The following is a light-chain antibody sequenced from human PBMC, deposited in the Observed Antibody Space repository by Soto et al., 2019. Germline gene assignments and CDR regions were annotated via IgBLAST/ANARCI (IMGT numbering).Light chain of an antibody. CDR3: SSYAGSNNLVV. CDR1: SSDVGGYNY. J-gene: IGLJ2*01. Sequence: QSALTQPPSASGSPGQSVTISCTGTSSDVGGYNYVSWYQQHSGKAPKLIIYEVNKRPSGVPDRFSGSKSGNTASLTVSGIQAEDEADYYCSSYAGSNNLVVFGGGTKLTVL. V-gene: IGLV2-8*01. CDR2: EVN.